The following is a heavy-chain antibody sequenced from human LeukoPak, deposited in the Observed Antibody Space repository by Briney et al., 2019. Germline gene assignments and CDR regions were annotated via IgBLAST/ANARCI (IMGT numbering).Heavy chain of an antibody. CDR1: GGSVSNSGYY. D-gene: IGHD3-3*01. CDR2: IYYNGST. CDR3: ARDRHITIFGVVPHRWFDP. J-gene: IGHJ5*02. V-gene: IGHV4-31*03. Sequence: SETLSLTCTVSGGSVSNSGYYWSWIRQHPGKGLEWIGNIYYNGSTYYSPSLKSRLSISVDTSKNQFSLKLSSVTAADTTVYYCARDRHITIFGVVPHRWFDPWGQGTLVTVSS.